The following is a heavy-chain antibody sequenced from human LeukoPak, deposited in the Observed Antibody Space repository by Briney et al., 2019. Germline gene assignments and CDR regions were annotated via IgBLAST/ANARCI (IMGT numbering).Heavy chain of an antibody. CDR1: GFSFSTYS. CDR3: AKDTGLYYMDV. J-gene: IGHJ6*03. CDR2: ISSSSPT. V-gene: IGHV3-48*04. Sequence: PGGSLRLSCAASGFSFSTYSMNWVRQAPGKGLEWVSYISSSSPTYSADSVKGRFTISRDNSKNSLYLQMNSLRAEDTALYYCAKDTGLYYMDVWGKGTTVTVSS. D-gene: IGHD2-8*02.